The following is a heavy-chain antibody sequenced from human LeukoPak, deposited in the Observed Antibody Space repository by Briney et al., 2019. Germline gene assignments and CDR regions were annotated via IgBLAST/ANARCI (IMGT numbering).Heavy chain of an antibody. Sequence: SETLSLTCTVSGGSISSYYWSWIRQPPGKGLEWIGYIYYSGSTNYNPSLKRRVTISVDTSKNQFSLKLSSVTAADTAVYYCARAYDSSGYSAYYFDYWGQGTLVTVSS. CDR1: GGSISSYY. CDR3: ARAYDSSGYSAYYFDY. D-gene: IGHD3-22*01. J-gene: IGHJ4*02. CDR2: IYYSGST. V-gene: IGHV4-59*01.